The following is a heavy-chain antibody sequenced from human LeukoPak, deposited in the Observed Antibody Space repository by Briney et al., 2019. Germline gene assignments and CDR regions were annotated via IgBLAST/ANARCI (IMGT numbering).Heavy chain of an antibody. V-gene: IGHV3-21*01. D-gene: IGHD2-2*01. CDR3: ASGGYCSSTSCWRWVRYFDY. CDR2: ISSSSSYI. CDR1: GFTFSSYS. J-gene: IGHJ4*02. Sequence: GGSLRLSCAASGFTFSSYSMNWARQAPGKGLEWVSSISSSSSYIYYADSVKGRFTISRDNDKNSLYLQMNSLRAEDTAVYYCASGGYCSSTSCWRWVRYFDYWGQGTLVTVSS.